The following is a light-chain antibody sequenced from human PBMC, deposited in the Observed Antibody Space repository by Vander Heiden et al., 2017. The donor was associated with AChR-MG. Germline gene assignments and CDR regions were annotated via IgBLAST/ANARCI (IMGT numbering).Light chain of an antibody. CDR1: SSDGGGYNY. CDR2: DVR. V-gene: IGLV2-11*01. CDR3: CSYAGSYTWV. Sequence: QSPLTQPRSVSGSPGQSVTIASTGTSSDGGGYNYVTWYQQHPGKAPKLMIYDVRKRPSGVPDRFSGSKSGNTASLTISGLPAEDEADYYCCSYAGSYTWVFGGGTKLTVL. J-gene: IGLJ3*02.